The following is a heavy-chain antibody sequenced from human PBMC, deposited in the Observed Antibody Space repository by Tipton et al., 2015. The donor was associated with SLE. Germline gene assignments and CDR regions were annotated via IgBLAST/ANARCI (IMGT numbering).Heavy chain of an antibody. D-gene: IGHD5-12*01. V-gene: IGHV4-34*01. CDR2: INHSGST. CDR1: GGSFSGYY. Sequence: TLSLTCAVYGGSFSGYYWSWIRQPPGKGLEWIGEINHSGSTNYNPSLKSRVTISVDTSKNQFSPKLSSVTAADTAVYYCARDAHREYSGYDAIRYYHGFDVCSQGTMATVSS. J-gene: IGHJ6*02. CDR3: ARDAHREYSGYDAIRYYHGFDV.